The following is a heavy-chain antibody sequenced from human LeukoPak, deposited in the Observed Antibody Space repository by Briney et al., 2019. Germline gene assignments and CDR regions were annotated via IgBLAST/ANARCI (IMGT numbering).Heavy chain of an antibody. Sequence: ASVKVSCKAFGYTFTNYYMHWVRQAPGQGLEWMGIINPSGGSTSYAQKFQGRVSMTRDTSTSTVYMELSSLRSDDTAVYYCARRRDGPDYRGQGTLVTVSS. D-gene: IGHD2-8*01. V-gene: IGHV1-46*01. CDR3: ARRRDGPDY. CDR2: INPSGGST. J-gene: IGHJ4*02. CDR1: GYTFTNYY.